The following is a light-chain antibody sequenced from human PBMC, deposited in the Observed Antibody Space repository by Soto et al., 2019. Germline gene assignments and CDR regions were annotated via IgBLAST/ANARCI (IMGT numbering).Light chain of an antibody. CDR1: QSVSSSY. CDR2: GPS. Sequence: EIVLTQSPGTLSLSPGERATLSCRASQSVSSSYLAWYQQKPGQAPRLLIYGPSSRATGIPDRFSGSGSGTDFTLTISRLEPEDFAVYYCQQYGSSHQWTFGKGTKVEIK. J-gene: IGKJ1*01. V-gene: IGKV3-20*01. CDR3: QQYGSSHQWT.